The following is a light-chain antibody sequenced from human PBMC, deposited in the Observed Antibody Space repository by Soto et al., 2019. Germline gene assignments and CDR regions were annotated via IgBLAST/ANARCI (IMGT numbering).Light chain of an antibody. CDR3: SSYAGSNNLV. V-gene: IGLV2-8*01. CDR2: EVS. J-gene: IGLJ1*01. Sequence: QSALTQPPSASGSPGQSVTISCTGTSSDVGGYNYVSWYQQHPGKAPELMIYEVSKRHSGVPDRFSGSKSGNTASLTVSGLQAEDEADYYCSSYAGSNNLVFGTGTKLTVL. CDR1: SSDVGGYNY.